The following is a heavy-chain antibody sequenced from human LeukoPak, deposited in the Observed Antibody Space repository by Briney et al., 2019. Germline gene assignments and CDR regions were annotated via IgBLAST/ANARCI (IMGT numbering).Heavy chain of an antibody. D-gene: IGHD1-7*01. V-gene: IGHV4-59*12. CDR2: ISYSGSI. Sequence: PSETLSLTCTVSGGSISSYYWSWIRLPPGKGLQWIGYISYSGSINYKPSLNSRVTISIDTSKTQFALKLSSVTAADTAVYYCAGSKNYYFDYWGQGTLVTVSS. J-gene: IGHJ4*02. CDR3: AGSKNYYFDY. CDR1: GGSISSYY.